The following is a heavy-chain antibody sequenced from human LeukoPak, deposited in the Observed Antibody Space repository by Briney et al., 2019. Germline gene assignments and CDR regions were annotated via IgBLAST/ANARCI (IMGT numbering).Heavy chain of an antibody. CDR1: GGSISSYH. CDR2: IYYSGST. J-gene: IGHJ5*02. CDR3: ARERGGPYDYIWGSYYNWFDP. D-gene: IGHD3-16*01. Sequence: SETLSLTCTVSGGSISSYHWSWIRQPPGKGLERIGYIYYSGSTNYNPSLKSRVTISVDTSKNQFSLKLSSVTAADTAVYYCARERGGPYDYIWGSYYNWFDPWGQGTLVTVSS. V-gene: IGHV4-59*01.